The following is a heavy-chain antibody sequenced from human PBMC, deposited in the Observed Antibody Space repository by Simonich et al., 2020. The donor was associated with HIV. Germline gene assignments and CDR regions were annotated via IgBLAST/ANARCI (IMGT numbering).Heavy chain of an antibody. V-gene: IGHV4-34*01. CDR2: INHSGST. D-gene: IGHD2-2*01. J-gene: IGHJ4*02. CDR3: ARGFYQRLYYFDY. Sequence: QVQLQQWGAGLLKPSETLSLTCAGYGGSFRDYYWSWIRQPPGKGLEWIGEINHSGSTNYNPSLKNRCTKSVDTSKNQFSQKLGSVTAADTAVYYCARGFYQRLYYFDYWGQGTLVTVSS. CDR1: GGSFRDYY.